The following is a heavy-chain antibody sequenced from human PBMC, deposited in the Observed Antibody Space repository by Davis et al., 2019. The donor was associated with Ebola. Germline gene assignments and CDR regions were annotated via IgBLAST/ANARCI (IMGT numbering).Heavy chain of an antibody. J-gene: IGHJ3*02. Sequence: HSQTLSLTCAISGDSVSTNTAGWNWIRQSPSRGLEWLGRTYYSSKWNNDYAVFVKSRITIDPDTSKNQFSLQLNSVTPEDTAVYYCARFKWDLRALDIWGQGTMVTVSS. CDR3: ARFKWDLRALDI. D-gene: IGHD1-26*01. CDR2: TYYSSKWNN. V-gene: IGHV6-1*01. CDR1: GDSVSTNTAG.